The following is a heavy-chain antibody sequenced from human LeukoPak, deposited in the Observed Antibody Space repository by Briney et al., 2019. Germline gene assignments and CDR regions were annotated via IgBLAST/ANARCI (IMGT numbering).Heavy chain of an antibody. CDR3: ARADYDYVWGSYRCDY. D-gene: IGHD3-16*02. V-gene: IGHV3-30-3*01. Sequence: PGGSLRLSCAASGFTFSSYAMHWVRQAPGKGLEWVAVISYDGSNKYYADSVKGRFTISRDNSKNTLYLQMNNLRAEDTAVYYCARADYDYVWGSYRCDYWGQGTLVTVSS. CDR2: ISYDGSNK. J-gene: IGHJ4*02. CDR1: GFTFSSYA.